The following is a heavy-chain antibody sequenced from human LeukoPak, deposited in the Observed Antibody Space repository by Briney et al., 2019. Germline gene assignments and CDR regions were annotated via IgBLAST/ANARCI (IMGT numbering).Heavy chain of an antibody. Sequence: SETLSLTCAVYGGSFSGYYWSWIRQPPGKGLEWIGSIYYSGSTNYNPSLKSRVTISVDKSKNQFSLKLSSVTAADTAVYYCARDRSPYSSSGVDAFDIWGQGTMVTVSS. J-gene: IGHJ3*02. CDR1: GGSFSGYY. V-gene: IGHV4-34*01. CDR2: IYYSGST. D-gene: IGHD6-6*01. CDR3: ARDRSPYSSSGVDAFDI.